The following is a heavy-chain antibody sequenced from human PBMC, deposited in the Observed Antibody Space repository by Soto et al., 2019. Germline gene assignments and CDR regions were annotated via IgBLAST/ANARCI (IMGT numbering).Heavy chain of an antibody. J-gene: IGHJ4*02. Sequence: EEQLVESGGGLVQPGGSLRLSCAASGFTFSNHYMNWVRQTPGKGLEWVSSINRDSTVIYYADSVKGRFTISRDNARNSLSLQMNSLRAEYTAVYYCLNGDYYVGPGTLVTVSS. CDR2: INRDSTVI. CDR3: LNGDYY. V-gene: IGHV3-48*01. D-gene: IGHD3-16*01. CDR1: GFTFSNHY.